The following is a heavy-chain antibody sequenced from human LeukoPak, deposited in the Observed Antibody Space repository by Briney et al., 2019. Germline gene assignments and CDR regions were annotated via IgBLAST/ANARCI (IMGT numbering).Heavy chain of an antibody. CDR2: ISYDGSNK. CDR3: ASLLDY. Sequence: GGSLRLSCAASGFTFSSYAMHWVRQAPGKGLEWVAVISYDGSNKYYADSVKGRFTISRDNSKNTLYLQMNSLRAEGTAVYYRASLLDYWGQGTLVTVSS. V-gene: IGHV3-30-3*01. CDR1: GFTFSSYA. J-gene: IGHJ4*02.